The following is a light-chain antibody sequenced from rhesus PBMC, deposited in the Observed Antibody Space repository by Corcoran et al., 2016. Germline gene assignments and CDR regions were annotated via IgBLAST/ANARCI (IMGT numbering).Light chain of an antibody. CDR3: QHGYGTPFS. CDR2: KAS. J-gene: IGKJ2*01. V-gene: IGKV1-74*01. CDR1: ENVNNY. Sequence: DIQMTQSPSSLSASVGDRVTITFRASENVNNYLNWYQQKPGKAPKLLIYKASTLQSGVPSRFSGSGYGTDYTFTISSLQPEDVATYYCQHGYGTPFSFGQGTKVEIK.